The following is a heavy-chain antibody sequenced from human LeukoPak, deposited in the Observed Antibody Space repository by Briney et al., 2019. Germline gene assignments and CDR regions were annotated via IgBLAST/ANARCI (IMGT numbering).Heavy chain of an antibody. CDR1: GFTFSSYA. Sequence: GGSLRLSCAASGFTFSSYAMSWVRQAPGKGLEWVSAISGGGGSTYYADSVKGRFTISRGNSKNTLYLQMNSLRAEDTAVYYCARGGIQLWDAFDIWGQGTMVTVSS. V-gene: IGHV3-23*01. CDR3: ARGGIQLWDAFDI. CDR2: ISGGGGST. D-gene: IGHD5-18*01. J-gene: IGHJ3*02.